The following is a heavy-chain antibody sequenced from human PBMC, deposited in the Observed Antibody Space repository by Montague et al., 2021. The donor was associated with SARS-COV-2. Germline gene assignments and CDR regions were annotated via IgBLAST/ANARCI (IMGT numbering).Heavy chain of an antibody. Sequence: CAISGDSVSSNSVAWSCIRQSPSRGLEWLGRTYYRSKWYSDYAPSVRGRLTVNPDASKNEFSLELNYVTPDDTAVYYCVRYSGWFYFDFWGQGTLVTVSS. CDR3: VRYSGWFYFDF. CDR1: GDSVSSNSVA. CDR2: TYYRSKWYS. J-gene: IGHJ4*02. D-gene: IGHD6-19*01. V-gene: IGHV6-1*01.